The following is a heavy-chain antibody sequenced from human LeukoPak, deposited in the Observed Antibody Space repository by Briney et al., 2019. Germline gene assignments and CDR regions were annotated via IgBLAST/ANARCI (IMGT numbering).Heavy chain of an antibody. V-gene: IGHV7-4-1*02. D-gene: IGHD3-3*01. J-gene: IGHJ4*02. CDR1: GYMFTRYA. CDR3: ARGGVWTYYDFWSGYYIFDY. Sequence: ALVKASCKASGYMFTRYAMNWVRQAAGQRVKGMGWINTKTGAPTYAQALTGRFFFSLDTSVSTAYLQISSLKAEETAVYYCARGGVWTYYDFWSGYYIFDYWGQRALVTVSS. CDR2: INTKTGAP.